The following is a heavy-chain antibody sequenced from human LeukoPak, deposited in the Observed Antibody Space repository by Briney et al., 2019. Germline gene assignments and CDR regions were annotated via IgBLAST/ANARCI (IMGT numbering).Heavy chain of an antibody. CDR1: GYTFTSHG. Sequence: ASVKVSCKASGYTFTSHGIGWVRQAPGQGLEWMGWISTYNGNTNYAQKLQGRVSMTTDTSTSTAYMDLRSLRSDDTAVYYCARVNANYYDSSGYYYVAFDIWGQGTMVTVSS. J-gene: IGHJ3*02. D-gene: IGHD3-22*01. CDR2: ISTYNGNT. CDR3: ARVNANYYDSSGYYYVAFDI. V-gene: IGHV1-18*01.